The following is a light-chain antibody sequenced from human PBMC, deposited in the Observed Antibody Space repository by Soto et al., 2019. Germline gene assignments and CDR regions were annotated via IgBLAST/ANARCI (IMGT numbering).Light chain of an antibody. CDR3: QQYNNWPPIT. CDR2: GAS. CDR1: QSVRSN. J-gene: IGKJ5*01. Sequence: IVMTQSPATMSVSPGERATLSCRASQSVRSNLAWYQQKPGQPPRLFIYGASTRATGITARFSGSGSGTEFTLTVSSLQSEDFAVYYCQQYNNWPPITFGQGTRLEIK. V-gene: IGKV3-15*01.